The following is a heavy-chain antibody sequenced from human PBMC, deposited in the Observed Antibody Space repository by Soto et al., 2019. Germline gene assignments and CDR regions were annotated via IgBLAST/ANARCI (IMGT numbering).Heavy chain of an antibody. V-gene: IGHV4-39*02. CDR2: IYYSGST. D-gene: IGHD6-19*01. CDR1: CGSISSSSDY. J-gene: IGHJ5*02. Sequence: PSETLYLTCTVSCGSISSSSDYWCWIRQPPGKGLEWIGSIYYSGSTYYNPSLKSRVTISVDTSKNQFSLKLSSVTAADTAVYYCARDGYSSGWGNWFDPWGQGTLVTVSS. CDR3: ARDGYSSGWGNWFDP.